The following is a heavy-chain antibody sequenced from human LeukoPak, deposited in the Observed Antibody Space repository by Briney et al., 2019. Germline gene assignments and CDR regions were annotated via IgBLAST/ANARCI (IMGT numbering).Heavy chain of an antibody. CDR1: GYSISSGYY. J-gene: IGHJ4*02. D-gene: IGHD3-10*01. CDR3: ARHPDKWFGEYPFDY. CDR2: IYHSGST. V-gene: IGHV4-38-2*01. Sequence: SETLSLTCAVSGYSISSGYYWGWIRQPPGKGLEWIGSIYHSGSTYYNPSLKSRVTISVDTSKNQFSLKLSSVTVADTAVYYCARHPDKWFGEYPFDYWGQGTLVTVSS.